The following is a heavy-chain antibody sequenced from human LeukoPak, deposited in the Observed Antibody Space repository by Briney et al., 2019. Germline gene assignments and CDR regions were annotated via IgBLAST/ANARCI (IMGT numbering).Heavy chain of an antibody. CDR2: INHSGST. V-gene: IGHV4-34*01. D-gene: IGHD6-13*01. CDR1: GGSFSGYY. J-gene: IGHJ6*03. CDR3: AREGEAAAGTFYYYYYMDV. Sequence: SETLSLTCAVYGGSFSGYYWSWIRQPPGKGLEWIGEINHSGSTNYNPSLKSRVTISVDTSKNQFSLKLSSVTAADTAVYYCAREGEAAAGTFYYYYYMDVWGKGTTVTISS.